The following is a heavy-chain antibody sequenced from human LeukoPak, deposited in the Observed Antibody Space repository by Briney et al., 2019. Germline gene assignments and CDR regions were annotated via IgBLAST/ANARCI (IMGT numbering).Heavy chain of an antibody. Sequence: ASVKVSCKASGYTFTGYYMHWVRQAPGQGLEWMGWINPNSGGTNYAQKFQGRVTMTRDTSISTAYMELSRLRSDDTAVYYCARDLNYYDSSGYYPHWAQGTLVTVSS. D-gene: IGHD3-22*01. CDR2: INPNSGGT. CDR3: ARDLNYYDSSGYYPH. CDR1: GYTFTGYY. J-gene: IGHJ4*02. V-gene: IGHV1-2*02.